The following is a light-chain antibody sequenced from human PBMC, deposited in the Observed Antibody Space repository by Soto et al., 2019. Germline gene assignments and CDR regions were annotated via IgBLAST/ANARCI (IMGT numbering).Light chain of an antibody. J-gene: IGKJ2*01. V-gene: IGKV3-15*01. CDR2: GAS. Sequence: EIVMTQSPATLSVSPGERATLSCRASQSVSSNLAWYQQKPGQAPRLLIYGASTRATGVPGRFSGSGSGTEFTLTISSLPSEDVAFYFCQQYNDWPLYTFGQGTKLEIK. CDR1: QSVSSN. CDR3: QQYNDWPLYT.